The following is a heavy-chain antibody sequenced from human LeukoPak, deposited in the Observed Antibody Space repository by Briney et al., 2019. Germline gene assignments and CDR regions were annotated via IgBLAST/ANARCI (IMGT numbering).Heavy chain of an antibody. D-gene: IGHD5-12*01. V-gene: IGHV3-30-3*01. J-gene: IGHJ4*02. CDR3: ARPYFPGMVAKRGYYFDY. Sequence: GGSLRLSCAASGFTFSSYAMHWVRQVPGKGLEWVAVISYDGSNKYYADSVKGRFTISRDNSKNTLYLQMNSLRAEDTAVYYCARPYFPGMVAKRGYYFDYWGQGTLVTVSS. CDR1: GFTFSSYA. CDR2: ISYDGSNK.